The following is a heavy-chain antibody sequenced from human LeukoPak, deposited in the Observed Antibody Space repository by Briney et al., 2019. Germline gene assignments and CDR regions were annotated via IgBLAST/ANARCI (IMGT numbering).Heavy chain of an antibody. CDR2: ISAYNGNT. CDR1: GYTFTSFG. J-gene: IGHJ5*02. Sequence: ASVNVSCKASGYTFTSFGISWVRQAPGQGLEWMGWISAYNGNTNYAQKLQGRVTMTTDTSTSTAYMELRSLRSDDTAVYYCARDPITMVRGVRWFDPWGQGTLVTVSS. D-gene: IGHD3-10*01. CDR3: ARDPITMVRGVRWFDP. V-gene: IGHV1-18*01.